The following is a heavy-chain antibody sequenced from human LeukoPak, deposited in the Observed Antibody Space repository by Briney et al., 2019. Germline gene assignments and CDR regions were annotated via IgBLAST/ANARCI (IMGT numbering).Heavy chain of an antibody. CDR3: ARETESGYDSAQYYFDY. J-gene: IGHJ4*02. CDR2: INWNGGST. CDR1: GFTFDDYG. V-gene: IGHV3-20*04. Sequence: GGSLRLSCAASGFTFDDYGMSWVRQAPGKGLEWVSGINWNGGSTGYADSVKGRFTISRDNAKNSLYLQMNSLRAEDTAVYYCARETESGYDSAQYYFDYWGQGTLVTVSS. D-gene: IGHD5-12*01.